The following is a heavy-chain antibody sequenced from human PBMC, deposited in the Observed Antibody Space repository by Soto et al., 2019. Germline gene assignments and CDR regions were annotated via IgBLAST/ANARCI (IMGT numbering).Heavy chain of an antibody. D-gene: IGHD7-27*01. CDR3: ARVFVWTTPSFNWGYYYYGMDV. CDR1: GGSVSSGSHY. V-gene: IGHV4-61*01. Sequence: PSETLSLTCTVSGGSVSSGSHYWSWIRQPPGKGLEWIAYISYSGSPDYNPSLKSRVSISIDMSKNQFSLKLSSVTAADTAVYYCARVFVWTTPSFNWGYYYYGMDVWGQGTTVTVSS. J-gene: IGHJ6*02. CDR2: ISYSGSP.